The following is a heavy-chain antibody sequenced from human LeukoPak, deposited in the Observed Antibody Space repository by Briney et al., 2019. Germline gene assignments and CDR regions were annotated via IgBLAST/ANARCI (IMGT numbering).Heavy chain of an antibody. CDR2: IYYSGST. Sequence: SETLSLTCTVSGGSVSSGSYYWSWIRQPPGKGLEWIGYIYYSGSTNYNPSLKSRVTISVDTSKNRFSLKLSSVTAADTAVYYCARVVAWAAGPYYFDYWGQGTLVTVSS. V-gene: IGHV4-61*01. J-gene: IGHJ4*02. CDR1: GGSVSSGSYY. D-gene: IGHD6-13*01. CDR3: ARVVAWAAGPYYFDY.